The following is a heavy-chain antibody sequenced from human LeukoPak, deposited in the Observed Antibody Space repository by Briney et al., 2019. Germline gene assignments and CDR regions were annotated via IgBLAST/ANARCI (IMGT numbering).Heavy chain of an antibody. CDR2: ISWDGCNT. Sequence: PGGSLRLSCAASGFTFDGYTMHWVRQAPGKGLEWVSLISWDGCNTYYADSVKGRLTISRDNSKNSLYLQMNSLRTEDTALYYCARLAGYYGSGLRAFDIWGQGTMVTVSS. CDR1: GFTFDGYT. J-gene: IGHJ3*02. CDR3: ARLAGYYGSGLRAFDI. D-gene: IGHD3-10*01. V-gene: IGHV3-43*01.